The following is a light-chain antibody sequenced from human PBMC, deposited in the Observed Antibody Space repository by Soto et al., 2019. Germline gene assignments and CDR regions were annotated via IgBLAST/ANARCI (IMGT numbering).Light chain of an antibody. CDR1: QSVAGS. CDR2: DIS. CDR3: QQRSNRIT. J-gene: IGKJ5*01. V-gene: IGKV3-11*01. Sequence: EFVLTQSPATLSLSPGERAILSCRASQSVAGSLAWYQHKPGQAPRLLIYDISTRAAAIPARFSGSGSGTDFTLTDSSLEPEDFALYYCQQRSNRITFGQGTRLEIK.